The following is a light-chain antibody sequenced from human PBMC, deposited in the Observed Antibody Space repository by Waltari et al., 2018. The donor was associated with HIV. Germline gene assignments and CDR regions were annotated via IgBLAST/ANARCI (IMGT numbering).Light chain of an antibody. J-gene: IGLJ2*01. CDR1: QLGGKY. CDR3: QAWDSSTAV. CDR2: QDS. V-gene: IGLV3-1*01. Sequence: SYELTQPPSVSVSPGQTASITCSGDQLGGKYACWYQQKQGQSPVVIIYQDSKRPSGIPERFSGSNSGNTATLTISGTQAMDEADYYCQAWDSSTAVFGGGTKLTVL.